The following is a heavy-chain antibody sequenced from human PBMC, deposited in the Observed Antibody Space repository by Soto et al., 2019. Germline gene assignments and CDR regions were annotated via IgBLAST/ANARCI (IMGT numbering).Heavy chain of an antibody. Sequence: GGSLRLSCAASGFTFSSYAMSWVRQAPGKGLEWVSAISGSGGSTYYADSVKGRFTISRDNSKNTLYLQMNSLRAEDTAVYYCAKGGDPMATVYYYYYGMDVWGQGTTVTVSS. J-gene: IGHJ6*02. D-gene: IGHD4-4*01. V-gene: IGHV3-23*01. CDR3: AKGGDPMATVYYYYYGMDV. CDR1: GFTFSSYA. CDR2: ISGSGGST.